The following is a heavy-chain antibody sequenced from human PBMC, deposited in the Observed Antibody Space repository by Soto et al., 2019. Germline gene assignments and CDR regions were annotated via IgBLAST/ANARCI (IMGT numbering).Heavy chain of an antibody. D-gene: IGHD5-18*01. CDR3: AREKMEDIQLWLPAQKAYYYYGMDV. J-gene: IGHJ6*01. CDR1: GGTFSSYA. Sequence: SVKVSCKASGGTFSSYAISWVRQAPGQGLEWMGGIIPIFGTANYAQKFQGRVTITADESTSTAYMELSSLRSEDTAVYYCAREKMEDIQLWLPAQKAYYYYGMDVWGQGTTVTVSS. V-gene: IGHV1-69*13. CDR2: IIPIFGTA.